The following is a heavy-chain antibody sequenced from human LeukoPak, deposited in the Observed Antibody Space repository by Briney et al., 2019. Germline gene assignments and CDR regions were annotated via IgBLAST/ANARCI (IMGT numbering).Heavy chain of an antibody. CDR3: AKVMPPGRIRFYSYYMDV. CDR1: GFTVSSNY. V-gene: IGHV3-30*02. Sequence: PGGSLRLSCAASGFTVSSNYMSWVRQAPGKGLEWVAFIRYDGSNEYYADSVKGRFTISRDKSKNTLSLQMNGLGVEDTAVYYCAKVMPPGRIRFYSYYMDVWGKGTTVTVS. CDR2: IRYDGSNE. D-gene: IGHD2-15*01. J-gene: IGHJ6*03.